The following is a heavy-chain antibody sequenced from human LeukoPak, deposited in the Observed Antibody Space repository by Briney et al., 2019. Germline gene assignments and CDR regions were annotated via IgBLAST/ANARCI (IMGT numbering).Heavy chain of an antibody. D-gene: IGHD1/OR15-1a*01. CDR3: AGSRFRNKFDY. Sequence: SETLSLTCAVYGVSFSGYYWSWIRQSPGQGLEWIGEINHSGSTNYNPSLKSRVTISADTSKNQFSLKLSSVTAADTAVYYCAGSRFRNKFDYWGQGTLVTVSS. V-gene: IGHV4-34*03. CDR1: GVSFSGYY. J-gene: IGHJ4*02. CDR2: INHSGST.